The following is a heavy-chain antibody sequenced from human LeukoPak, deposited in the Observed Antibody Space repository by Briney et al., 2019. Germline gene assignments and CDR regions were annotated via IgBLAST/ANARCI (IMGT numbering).Heavy chain of an antibody. D-gene: IGHD3-10*01. CDR3: AKDGIGELLYYFDY. CDR1: GFTFDDYA. CDR2: ISWNSGSI. J-gene: IGHJ4*02. Sequence: GGSLRLSCAASGFTFDDYAMHWVRQAPGKGLEWVSGISWNSGSIGYADSVKGRFTISRDNAKNSLYLQMNSLRAEDTALYYCAKDGIGELLYYFDYWGQGTLVTVSS. V-gene: IGHV3-9*01.